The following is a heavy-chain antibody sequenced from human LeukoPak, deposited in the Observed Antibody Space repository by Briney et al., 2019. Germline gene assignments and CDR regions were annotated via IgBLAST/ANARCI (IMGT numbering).Heavy chain of an antibody. Sequence: SETLSLTCTDSGDSISTYSWVWIRQPPGKGLEWIGDIYYSGSTDHNPSLKSRVTFSVDTSKNQFSLKLNSVTAADTALYYCASLGRVAAAGAYDYHSMDVWGQGITVTVSS. CDR3: ASLGRVAAAGAYDYHSMDV. CDR1: GDSISTYS. V-gene: IGHV4-59*08. D-gene: IGHD6-19*01. J-gene: IGHJ6*02. CDR2: IYYSGST.